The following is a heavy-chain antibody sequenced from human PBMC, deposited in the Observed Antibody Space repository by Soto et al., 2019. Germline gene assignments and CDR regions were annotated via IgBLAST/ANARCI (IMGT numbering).Heavy chain of an antibody. CDR2: ISSRGSTI. D-gene: IGHD3-22*01. V-gene: IGHV3-48*03. CDR1: GFTFSSYE. J-gene: IGHJ4*02. CDR3: STRLNYSDSGGYSNPFDY. Sequence: GGSLRLSCAASGFTFSSYEMNWVHQAPGKGLEWVSYISSRGSTIYYADSVKGRFTISRDNAKNSLYLQMNSLRADDTAVYYCSTRLNYSDSGGYSNPFDYWGQGTLVTVSS.